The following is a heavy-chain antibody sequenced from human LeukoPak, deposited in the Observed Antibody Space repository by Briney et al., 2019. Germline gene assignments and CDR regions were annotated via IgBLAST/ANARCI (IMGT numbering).Heavy chain of an antibody. CDR1: GVSISSGDYY. Sequence: PSETLSLTCTVSGVSISSGDYYWSWIRQPPGKGLEWMGYTYYSGSTYYNPSLKSRVTISVDTSKNQFSLKLSSVTAADTAVYYCARPYYSDSRIDPWGQGTRVTVSS. D-gene: IGHD3-22*01. CDR3: ARPYYSDSRIDP. V-gene: IGHV4-30-4*01. CDR2: TYYSGST. J-gene: IGHJ5*02.